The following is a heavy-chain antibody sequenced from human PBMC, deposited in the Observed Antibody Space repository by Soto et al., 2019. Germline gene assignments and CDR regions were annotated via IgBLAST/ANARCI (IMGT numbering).Heavy chain of an antibody. D-gene: IGHD5-18*01. CDR1: GGSISSGGYY. J-gene: IGHJ6*02. Sequence: SETLSLTCTVSGGSISSGGYYWSWIRQHPGKGLEWIGYIYYSGSTYYNPSLKSRVTISVDTSKNQFSLKLSSVTAADTAVYYCAREGIRNTAMVVGFLGMDVWGQGTTVTVSS. V-gene: IGHV4-31*03. CDR3: AREGIRNTAMVVGFLGMDV. CDR2: IYYSGST.